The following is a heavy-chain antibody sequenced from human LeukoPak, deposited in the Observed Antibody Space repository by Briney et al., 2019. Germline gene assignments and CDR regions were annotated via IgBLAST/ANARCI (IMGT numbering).Heavy chain of an antibody. Sequence: GGSLRLSCAASGFTFSSYAMHWVRQAPEKGLEYVSAISSNGGSTYYSNSVKGRFTISRDNSKNTLYLQMGSLRAEDMAVYYCARDRGSYWGQGTLVTVSS. V-gene: IGHV3-64*01. D-gene: IGHD3-16*01. CDR1: GFTFSSYA. CDR3: ARDRGSY. CDR2: ISSNGGST. J-gene: IGHJ4*02.